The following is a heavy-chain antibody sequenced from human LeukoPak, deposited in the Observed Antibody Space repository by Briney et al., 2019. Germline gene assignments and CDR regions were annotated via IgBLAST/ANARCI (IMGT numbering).Heavy chain of an antibody. V-gene: IGHV4-34*01. J-gene: IGHJ4*02. CDR2: INHSGST. CDR1: GGSFSGYY. D-gene: IGHD5-24*01. CDR3: ARVHVVGDGYNFDY. Sequence: SETLSLTCAVYGGSFSGYYWSWIRQPPGKGLEWIGEINHSGSTNYNPSLKSRVTISVDTSKNQFSLKLSSVTAADTAVYYCARVHVVGDGYNFDYWGQGTLVTVSS.